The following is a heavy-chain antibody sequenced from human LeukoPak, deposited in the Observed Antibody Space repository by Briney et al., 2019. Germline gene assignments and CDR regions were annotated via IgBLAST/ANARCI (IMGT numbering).Heavy chain of an antibody. CDR3: AREGDGYNSPIDY. V-gene: IGHV3-21*01. D-gene: IGHD5-24*01. CDR1: GFTLSTYS. CDR2: ISSSSLYI. J-gene: IGHJ4*02. Sequence: GGSLRLSCAASGFTLSTYSLNWVRQAPGKGLEWVSSISSSSLYIYYADSVKGRFTISRDNAKNSLFLQMNSLRAEDTAVYYCAREGDGYNSPIDYWGQGTLVTVSS.